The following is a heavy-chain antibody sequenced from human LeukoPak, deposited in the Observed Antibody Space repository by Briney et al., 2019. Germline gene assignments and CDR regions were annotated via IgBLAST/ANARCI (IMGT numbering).Heavy chain of an antibody. V-gene: IGHV3-74*01. CDR1: GFAFSNYW. Sequence: GGSLRLSCTTSGFAFSNYWMYWVRQAPGKGLVWVSRIKSDGSDITYTDSVEGRFTISRDNVKNTLYLQMNSLRDEDTAVYYCVRGQTIDYWGQGALVTVSP. CDR3: VRGQTIDY. CDR2: IKSDGSDI. J-gene: IGHJ4*02. D-gene: IGHD3-3*01.